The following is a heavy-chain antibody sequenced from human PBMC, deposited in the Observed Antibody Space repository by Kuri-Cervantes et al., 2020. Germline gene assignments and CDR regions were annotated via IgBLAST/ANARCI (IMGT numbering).Heavy chain of an antibody. CDR1: GYSLTSYW. V-gene: IGHV5-51*01. CDR3: ARSEGYPWDTNYYLFYFDS. CDR2: IYPGDSDT. Sequence: GGSLRLSCKGSGYSLTSYWIGWVRQMPGKGLEWMGIIYPGDSDTRYNPSLQGQVTISVDKSISTAYLQWSSLKASDTAMYYCARSEGYPWDTNYYLFYFDSWGQGTLVTVSS. J-gene: IGHJ4*01. D-gene: IGHD3-22*01.